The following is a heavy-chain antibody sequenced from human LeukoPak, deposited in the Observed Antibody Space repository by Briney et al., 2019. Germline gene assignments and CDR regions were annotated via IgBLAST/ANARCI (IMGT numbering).Heavy chain of an antibody. CDR2: ISAYNGNT. D-gene: IGHD2-2*01. J-gene: IGHJ6*02. CDR3: ARDSPRYCSSTSCRLGDYYYGMDV. CDR1: GYTFTSYG. Sequence: ASVKVSCKASGYTFTSYGIRWVRQAPGQGLEWMGWISAYNGNTNYAQKLQGRVTMTTDTSTSTAYMELRSLRSDDTAVYYCARDSPRYCSSTSCRLGDYYYGMDVWGQGTTVTVSS. V-gene: IGHV1-18*01.